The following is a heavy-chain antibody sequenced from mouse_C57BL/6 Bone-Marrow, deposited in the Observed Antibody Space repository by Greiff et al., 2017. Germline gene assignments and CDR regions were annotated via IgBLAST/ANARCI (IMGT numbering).Heavy chain of an antibody. CDR2: IIPSNGGT. Sequence: QVQLQQPGPELVKPGASVKLSCKVSGYTFTSYWLHWVKQRPGPGLEWIGNIIPSNGGTNYNEKFKSKATLTVDKSSSTAYMQLSSLTTEDSAVYYCARHYGSSYGYWYFDVWGTGTTVTVSS. V-gene: IGHV1-53*01. CDR3: ARHYGSSYGYWYFDV. J-gene: IGHJ1*03. CDR1: GYTFTSYW. D-gene: IGHD1-1*01.